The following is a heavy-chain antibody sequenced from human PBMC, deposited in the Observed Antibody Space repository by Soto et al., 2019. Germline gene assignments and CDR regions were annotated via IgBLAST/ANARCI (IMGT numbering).Heavy chain of an antibody. CDR1: GGSVSSGSYY. V-gene: IGHV4-61*01. Sequence: PSETLSLTCTVSGGSVSSGSYYWSWIRQPPGKGLEWIGYIYYSGSTNYNPSLKSRVTISVDTSKNQFSLKLSSVTAADTAVYYCARDLKGYGGFDYWGQGTLVTVSS. CDR3: ARDLKGYGGFDY. D-gene: IGHD4-17*01. CDR2: IYYSGST. J-gene: IGHJ4*02.